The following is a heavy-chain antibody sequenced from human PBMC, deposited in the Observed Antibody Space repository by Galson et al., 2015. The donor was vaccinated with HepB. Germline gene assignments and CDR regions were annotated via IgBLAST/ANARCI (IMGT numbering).Heavy chain of an antibody. J-gene: IGHJ2*01. CDR3: AKGGIASTSGYATWYFDL. CDR2: MYVGGST. CDR1: GFTFSRYA. V-gene: IGHV3-23*03. Sequence: SLRLSCAASGFTFSRYAMTWVRQAPGKGLEWVSIMYVGGSTSYVDSVKGRFTISSHNSKNTLYLQMNSLRPEDTAVYYCAKGGIASTSGYATWYFDLWGRGTLVTVSS. D-gene: IGHD3-22*01.